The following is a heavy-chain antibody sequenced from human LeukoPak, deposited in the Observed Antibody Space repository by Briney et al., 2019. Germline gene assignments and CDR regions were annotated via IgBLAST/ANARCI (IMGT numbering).Heavy chain of an antibody. CDR1: GYTFTGWH. CDR3: ARISPRYSDDGGSYRGEFDF. Sequence: ASVKVSCKASGYTFTGWHLHWVRQTPGQGLEWMGWINPRSGVTKSAQTFEGRVSMTRDTAIKTAYMELNRLRSDDTAVYYCARISPRYSDDGGSYRGEFDFWGQGTLVTVS. D-gene: IGHD5-12*01. CDR2: INPRSGVT. J-gene: IGHJ4*02. V-gene: IGHV1-2*02.